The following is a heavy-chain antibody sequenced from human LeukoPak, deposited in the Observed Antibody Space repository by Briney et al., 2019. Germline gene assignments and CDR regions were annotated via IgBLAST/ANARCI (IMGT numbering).Heavy chain of an antibody. CDR1: GGSFSGYY. V-gene: IGHV4-34*01. CDR3: ARRGSYQYYFDY. J-gene: IGHJ4*02. CDR2: INHSGST. D-gene: IGHD1-26*01. Sequence: PSETLSLTCAVYGGSFSGYYWSWIRQPPGKGLEWIGEINHSGSTNYNPSLKSRVTISVDTSKNQFSLKLSSVTAADTAVYYCARRGSYQYYFDYWGQGTLVTVSS.